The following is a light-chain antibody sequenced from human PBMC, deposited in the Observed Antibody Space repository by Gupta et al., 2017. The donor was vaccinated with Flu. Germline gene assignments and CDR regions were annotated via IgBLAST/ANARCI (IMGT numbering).Light chain of an antibody. CDR1: KLGDKY. Sequence: SYELTQPPSVSVSPGQTASIPCSGDKLGDKYACWYQQKPGQSPGLVIYQDSKRPSGIPERFSGSNSGNTATLTISGTQAMDEADYYCQAWDSSTGVFGGGTKLTVL. J-gene: IGLJ3*02. CDR2: QDS. CDR3: QAWDSSTGV. V-gene: IGLV3-1*01.